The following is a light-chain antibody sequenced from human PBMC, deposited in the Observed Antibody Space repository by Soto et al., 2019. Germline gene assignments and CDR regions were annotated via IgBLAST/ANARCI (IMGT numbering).Light chain of an antibody. CDR3: QQRHMWPIT. J-gene: IGKJ5*01. V-gene: IGKV3-11*01. CDR2: DVY. CDR1: KSFRGL. Sequence: EVVLTQSPVTLSLSPGERATLSCRASKSFRGLLAWYQQKPGQAPRLLIYDVYNTATGIPPRFSGSGSGTDFTLTISSLEPEESAVYYCQQRHMWPITFGQGTRLEIK.